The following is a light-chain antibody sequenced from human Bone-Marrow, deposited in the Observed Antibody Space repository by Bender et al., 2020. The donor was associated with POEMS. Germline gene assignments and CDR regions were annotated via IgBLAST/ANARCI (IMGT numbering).Light chain of an antibody. CDR3: TSYTSSGTLYI. J-gene: IGLJ1*01. CDR1: SSDIGGYNY. CDR2: DVT. Sequence: QSALTQPASVSGSPGQSITISCTGSSSDIGGYNYVSWYQHDPDKAPRLLIYDVTVRPSGIPSRFSGSKSGNAASLSISGLQAEDEADYYCTSYTSSGTLYIFGTGTKVTVL. V-gene: IGLV2-14*03.